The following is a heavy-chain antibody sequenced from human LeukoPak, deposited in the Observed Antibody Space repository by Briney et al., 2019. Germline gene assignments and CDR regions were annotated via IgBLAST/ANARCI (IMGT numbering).Heavy chain of an antibody. V-gene: IGHV1-2*06. CDR2: INPNSGGT. CDR3: ARDYYYDSSGCYFTNHAFDI. J-gene: IGHJ3*02. D-gene: IGHD3-22*01. Sequence: ASVKVSCKAYGYTFTGYYMHWVRQAPGQGLEWMGRINPNSGGTNYAQKFQGRVTMTRDTSISTAYMELSRLRSDDTAVYYCARDYYYDSSGCYFTNHAFDIWGQGTMVTVSS. CDR1: GYTFTGYY.